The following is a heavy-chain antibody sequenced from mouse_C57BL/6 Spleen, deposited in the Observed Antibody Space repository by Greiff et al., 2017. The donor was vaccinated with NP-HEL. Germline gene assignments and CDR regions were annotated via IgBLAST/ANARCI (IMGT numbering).Heavy chain of an antibody. CDR2: ISDGGSYT. CDR1: GFTFSSYA. J-gene: IGHJ1*03. V-gene: IGHV5-4*03. Sequence: DVMLVESGGGLVKPGGSLKLSCAASGFTFSSYAMSWVRQTPEKRLEWVATISDGGSYTYYPDNVKGRFTISRDNAKNNLYLQMSHLTSEDTAMYYCARAKVVARGGYFDVWGTGTTVTVSS. D-gene: IGHD1-1*01. CDR3: ARAKVVARGGYFDV.